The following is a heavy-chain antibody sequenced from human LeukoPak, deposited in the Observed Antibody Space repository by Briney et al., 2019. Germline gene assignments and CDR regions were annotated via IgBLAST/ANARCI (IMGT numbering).Heavy chain of an antibody. CDR2: ISYDGINK. D-gene: IGHD1-26*01. CDR1: GFTFSNYG. CDR3: AMLVVGATEGFDY. Sequence: PGRSLRLSCAASGFTFSNYGMHWVRPAPGKGLEWVAVISYDGINKYYADSVKGRFTISRDNSKNTLYLQMNSLRAEDTAVYYCAMLVVGATEGFDYWGQGTLVTVSS. J-gene: IGHJ4*02. V-gene: IGHV3-30*03.